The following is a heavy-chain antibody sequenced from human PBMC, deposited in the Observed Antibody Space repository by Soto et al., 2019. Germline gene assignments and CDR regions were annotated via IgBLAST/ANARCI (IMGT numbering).Heavy chain of an antibody. D-gene: IGHD5-12*01. CDR1: GGSISSSSYY. V-gene: IGHV4-39*01. Sequence: QLQLQESGPGLVKPSETLSLTCTVSGGSISSSSYYWGWIRQPPGKGLEWIGSIYYSGSTYYNPSLKSRVTISVDTSKNQFSLKLSSVTAADTAVYYCARRFDPSAWIFYSGYDIFEDYWGQGTLVTVSS. CDR3: ARRFDPSAWIFYSGYDIFEDY. CDR2: IYYSGST. J-gene: IGHJ4*02.